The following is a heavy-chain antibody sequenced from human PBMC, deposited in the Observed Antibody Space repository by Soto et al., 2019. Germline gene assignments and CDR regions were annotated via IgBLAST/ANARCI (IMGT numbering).Heavy chain of an antibody. V-gene: IGHV1-18*04. CDR2: ISAYNGNT. CDR1: GYTFTSYG. D-gene: IGHD2-15*01. J-gene: IGHJ3*02. Sequence: ASVKVSCKASGYTFTSYGISWVRQAPGQGLEWMGWISAYNGNTNYAQKLQGRVTMTTDTSTSTAYMELRSLRSDDTAVYYCARAAQYCSGGRCYLGAFDIWGQGTMVTVSS. CDR3: ARAAQYCSGGRCYLGAFDI.